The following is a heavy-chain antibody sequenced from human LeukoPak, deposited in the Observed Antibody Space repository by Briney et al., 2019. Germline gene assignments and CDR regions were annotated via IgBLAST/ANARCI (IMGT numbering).Heavy chain of an antibody. CDR3: ARDSSGGGWRYFDY. CDR1: GFSFNNYG. CDR2: IYYDGSTK. J-gene: IGHJ4*02. V-gene: IGHV3-33*01. D-gene: IGHD6-19*01. Sequence: GRSLRLSCVASGFSFNNYGFHCVRQAPGKGLEWVADIYYDGSTKHYGDSVKGRFTISRDNSENTLYLQMNSLRAEDTAVYYCARDSSGGGWRYFDYWGRGTLVTVSS.